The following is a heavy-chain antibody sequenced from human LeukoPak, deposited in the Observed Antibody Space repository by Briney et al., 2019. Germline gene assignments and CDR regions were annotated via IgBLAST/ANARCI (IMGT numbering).Heavy chain of an antibody. CDR3: ARDRYGDGFAHFDY. J-gene: IGHJ4*02. D-gene: IGHD5-24*01. CDR1: GHTFTDYC. Sequence: ASVKVSCKASGHTFTDYCLHWVRQAPGQGLEWMGWITPSGGTNYPQKFQGRVAITRDTSITTAYMDLSRLTSDDTAVYYCARDRYGDGFAHFDYWGQGALVTVSS. CDR2: ITPSGGT. V-gene: IGHV1-2*02.